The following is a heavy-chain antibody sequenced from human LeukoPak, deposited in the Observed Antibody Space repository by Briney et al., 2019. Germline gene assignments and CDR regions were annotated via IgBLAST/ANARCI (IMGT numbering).Heavy chain of an antibody. V-gene: IGHV4-39*01. D-gene: IGHD2-2*01. Sequence: SETLSLTCTVSGGSISSSSYYWGWIRQPPGKGLEWIASIYYSGSTYYNPSLKSRVTISVDTSKNQFSLKLSSVTAADTAVYYCARHRGLGYCSTTSCYHLDWFDPWSQGTLVTVSS. J-gene: IGHJ5*02. CDR3: ARHRGLGYCSTTSCYHLDWFDP. CDR1: GGSISSSSYY. CDR2: IYYSGST.